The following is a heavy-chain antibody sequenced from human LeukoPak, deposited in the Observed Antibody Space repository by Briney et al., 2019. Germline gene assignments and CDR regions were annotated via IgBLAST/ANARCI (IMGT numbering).Heavy chain of an antibody. CDR2: ISYDGSNK. D-gene: IGHD6-19*01. J-gene: IGHJ6*02. CDR1: GFTFSSYA. CDR3: AREARIAVAGLDYYGMDV. V-gene: IGHV3-30-3*01. Sequence: GGSLRLSCAASGFTFSSYAMHWVRQAPGKGLEWVAVISYDGSNKYYADSVKGRFTISRDNSKNTLYLQMNSLRAEDTAVYYCAREARIAVAGLDYYGMDVWGQGTMVTVSS.